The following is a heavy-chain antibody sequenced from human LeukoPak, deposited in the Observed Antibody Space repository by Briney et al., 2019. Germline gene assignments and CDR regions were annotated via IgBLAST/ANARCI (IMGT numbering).Heavy chain of an antibody. Sequence: SETLSLTCNVSGGSISSSTDCWGWIRQPPGKGLEWIGCIYQSGSTYYNPSLKSRVTISVDTSKNQLSLRLSSVTAADTAVYYCARDRRLASYDCWGQGTLVTVSS. CDR1: GGSISSSTDC. CDR2: IYQSGST. D-gene: IGHD3-22*01. J-gene: IGHJ4*02. CDR3: ARDRRLASYDC. V-gene: IGHV4-39*07.